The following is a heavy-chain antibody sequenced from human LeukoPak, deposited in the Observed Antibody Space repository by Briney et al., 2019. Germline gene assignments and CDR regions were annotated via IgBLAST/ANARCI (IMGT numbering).Heavy chain of an antibody. CDR1: GLSLSSFA. CDR2: IRSNDET. Sequence: GGSLTLSCAPSGLSLSSFAMRWVRQGPEGGREWVSSIRSNDETFYADSVQGRFTLSTDTSRNTVYFQLNNLRVEDTAIYYCARASWVSSTDAVRWGQGTLVTVSS. J-gene: IGHJ4*02. CDR3: ARASWVSSTDAVR. V-gene: IGHV3-23*01. D-gene: IGHD3-16*01.